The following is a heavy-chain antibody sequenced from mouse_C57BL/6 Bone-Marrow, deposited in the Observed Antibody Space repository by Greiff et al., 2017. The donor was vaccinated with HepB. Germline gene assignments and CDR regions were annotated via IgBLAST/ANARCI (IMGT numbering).Heavy chain of an antibody. D-gene: IGHD1-1*01. J-gene: IGHJ1*03. CDR1: GFTFSDYY. Sequence: DVMLVESGGGLVQPGGSLKLSCAASGFTFSDYYMYWVRQTPEKRLEWVAYISNGGGSTYYPDTVKGRFTISRDNAKNTLYLQMSRLKSEDTAMYCCARHYYGSRDWYFDVWGTGTTVTVSS. CDR2: ISNGGGST. CDR3: ARHYYGSRDWYFDV. V-gene: IGHV5-12*01.